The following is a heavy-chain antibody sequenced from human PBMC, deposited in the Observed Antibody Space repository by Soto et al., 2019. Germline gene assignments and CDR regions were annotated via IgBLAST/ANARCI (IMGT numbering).Heavy chain of an antibody. V-gene: IGHV3-33*01. CDR1: GFTFSSYA. Sequence: QAQLVESGGGGVQPGTSVRLSCAASGFTFSSYAMHWVRQAPGKGLEWVAVIWYDGSNKHYADSVMGRFTISRDNSNNTLYLQMNSLSAEETAVYYCARPGSMTATGYYVFDLWGQGTLVTVSS. D-gene: IGHD3-9*01. CDR2: IWYDGSNK. CDR3: ARPGSMTATGYYVFDL. J-gene: IGHJ4*02.